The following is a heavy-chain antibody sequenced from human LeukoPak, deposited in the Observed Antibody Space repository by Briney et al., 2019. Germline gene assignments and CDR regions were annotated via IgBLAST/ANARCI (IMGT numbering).Heavy chain of an antibody. Sequence: GGSLRLSCSASGFTFSDHGLHWVRQAPGKGLEWVAIISDGGSNTYYGDSVRGRLTVSRDNSKNTLYLQMTSLRVDDTAVYYCAREVNYYYYMDVWGKGTAVTVS. D-gene: IGHD4-11*01. CDR1: GFTFSDHG. V-gene: IGHV3-30*01. CDR2: ISDGGSNT. J-gene: IGHJ6*03. CDR3: AREVNYYYYMDV.